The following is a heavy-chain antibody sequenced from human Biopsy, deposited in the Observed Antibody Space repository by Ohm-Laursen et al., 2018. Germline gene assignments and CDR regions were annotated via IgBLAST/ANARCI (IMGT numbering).Heavy chain of an antibody. V-gene: IGHV4-61*05. D-gene: IGHD3-22*01. CDR3: AKNSGYSHDY. Sequence: SETLSLTCTVSGGSISNNNYYWGWIRQAPGKGLEWIGFIYYTGKTKSNPSLKSRLTMSVDTSKNQFSLNLTTVTTADTAVYYCAKNSGYSHDYWGPGILVTVPS. CDR2: IYYTGKT. J-gene: IGHJ4*01. CDR1: GGSISNNNYY.